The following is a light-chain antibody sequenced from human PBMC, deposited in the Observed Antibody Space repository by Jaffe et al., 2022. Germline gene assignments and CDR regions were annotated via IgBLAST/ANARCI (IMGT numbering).Light chain of an antibody. J-gene: IGKJ1*01. CDR1: QNLLYNYDNKNY. CDR3: QQYYGIPRT. CDR2: WAS. V-gene: IGKV4-1*01. Sequence: DIVMTQSPDSLAVSLGERATINCKSSQNLLYNYDNKNYLAWFQQKPGQPPKLLIYWASTRESGVPDRFSGSGSGTDFTLTISSLQAEDVAVYYCQQYYGIPRTFGQGTKVEIK.